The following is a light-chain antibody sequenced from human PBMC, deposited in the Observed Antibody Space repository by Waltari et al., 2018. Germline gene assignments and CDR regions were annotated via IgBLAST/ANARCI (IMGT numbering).Light chain of an antibody. CDR3: YSAEISGKLWA. CDR1: ALPKKY. CDR2: KDT. J-gene: IGLJ3*02. Sequence: SYELTQSPSVSVSPGQTATITCSGDALPKKYAFGYQQKSGQAPGLVIYKDTKRPSGIPEKFSGSSTGTMATLTISGAQVEDEGDYYCYSAEISGKLWAFGGGTKLTVL. V-gene: IGLV3-10*01.